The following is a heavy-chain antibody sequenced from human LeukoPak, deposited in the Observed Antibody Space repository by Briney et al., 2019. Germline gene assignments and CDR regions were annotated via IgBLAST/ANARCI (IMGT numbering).Heavy chain of an antibody. CDR3: ARLLGQGDGYRAFDY. CDR2: ISSSDSYI. Sequence: PGGSLRLSCAASGFTFSSYARNWVRQAQGKGLEWVSSISSSDSYISYAESVEGRFTVSRDFAENSLSLQMNSLRAEDTAVYYCARLLGQGDGYRAFDYWGQGTLVTVSS. V-gene: IGHV3-21*01. CDR1: GFTFSSYA. D-gene: IGHD5-24*01. J-gene: IGHJ4*02.